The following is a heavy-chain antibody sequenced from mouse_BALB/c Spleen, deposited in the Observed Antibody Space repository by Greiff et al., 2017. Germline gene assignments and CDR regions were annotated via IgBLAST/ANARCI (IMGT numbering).Heavy chain of an antibody. J-gene: IGHJ2*01. CDR2: IYPGNGDT. CDR1: GYTFTSYN. Sequence: QVQLQQPGAELVKPGASVKMSCKASGYTFTSYNMHWVKQTPGQGLEWIGAIYPGNGDTSYNQKFKGKATLTADKSSSTAYMQLSSLTSEDSAVYYCARITTATDYWGQGTTLTVSS. D-gene: IGHD1-2*01. CDR3: ARITTATDY. V-gene: IGHV1-12*01.